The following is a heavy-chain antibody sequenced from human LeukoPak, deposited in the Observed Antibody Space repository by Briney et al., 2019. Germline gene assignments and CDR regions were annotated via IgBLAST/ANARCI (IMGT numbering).Heavy chain of an antibody. J-gene: IGHJ2*01. Sequence: GGSLRLSCAASGFTFSSYDMHWVRQATGKGLEWVSAIGTAGDTYYPGSVKGRFTISRENAKNSLYLQMNSLRAGDTAVYYCAANPGWYGGNSLVWYFDLWGRGTLVTVSS. V-gene: IGHV3-13*01. D-gene: IGHD4-23*01. CDR2: IGTAGDT. CDR1: GFTFSSYD. CDR3: AANPGWYGGNSLVWYFDL.